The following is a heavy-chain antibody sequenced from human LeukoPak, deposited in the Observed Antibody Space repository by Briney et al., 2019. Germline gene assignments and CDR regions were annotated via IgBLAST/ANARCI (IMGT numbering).Heavy chain of an antibody. CDR1: GASISSSNW. CDR3: ARSAAVTGQFDF. Sequence: SETLSLTCTVSGASISSSNWWTWVRQPPGEALEWIGEIYHAGSTKYNPSLRSRLTVSVDKSKNSFSLSLTSVTAADTAFYYCARSAAVTGQFDFWGPGTLVTVSS. D-gene: IGHD6-19*01. V-gene: IGHV4-4*02. J-gene: IGHJ5*01. CDR2: IYHAGST.